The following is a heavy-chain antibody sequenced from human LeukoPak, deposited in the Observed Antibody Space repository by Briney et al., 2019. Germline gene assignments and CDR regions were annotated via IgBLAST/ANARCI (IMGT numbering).Heavy chain of an antibody. J-gene: IGHJ4*02. V-gene: IGHV3-74*01. CDR3: TRGEEFCQY. Sequence: GGSLRLSCAASGFTFSSYWMSWVRQAPGKGLEGVSRIKSDGSRTSYADSVKGRFTISRDNAKNTLYLQMNSLRVEDTAVYYCTRGEEFCQYWGQGTLVTVSS. CDR2: IKSDGSRT. CDR1: GFTFSSYW. D-gene: IGHD3-10*01.